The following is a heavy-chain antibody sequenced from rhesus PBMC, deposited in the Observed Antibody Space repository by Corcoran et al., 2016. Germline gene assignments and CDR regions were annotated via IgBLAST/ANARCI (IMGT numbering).Heavy chain of an antibody. J-gene: IGHJ4*01. CDR3: TRSIHYSGNFDY. CDR2: ISPYKGNN. CDR1: GYTFTNYY. V-gene: IGHV1-1*01. Sequence: QVQLVQSGAEIKQPGASVKLSCKASGYTFTNYYMNWVRQAPGQGLKGKGLISPYKGNNGYTQNFQGRDTITTDTSTSTGDMELSSLRSEDTAVYYCTRSIHYSGNFDYWGQGVLVTVSS. D-gene: IGHD3-16*01.